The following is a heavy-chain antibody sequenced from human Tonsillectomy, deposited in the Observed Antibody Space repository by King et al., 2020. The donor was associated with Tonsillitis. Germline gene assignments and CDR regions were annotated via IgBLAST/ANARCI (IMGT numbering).Heavy chain of an antibody. J-gene: IGHJ4*02. CDR3: ARRLGVVAPFDS. Sequence: VQLVQSGAEVKKPGSSVKVSCKASGDTFSTYGINWVRQAPGQVLEWMGRIVPIFGKSNYAQKFQGRVTITAAESTSTAYMELSSLRSEDTAVYYCARRLGVVAPFDSWGQGTLVTVSS. D-gene: IGHD3-3*01. V-gene: IGHV1-69*18. CDR2: IVPIFGKS. CDR1: GDTFSTYG.